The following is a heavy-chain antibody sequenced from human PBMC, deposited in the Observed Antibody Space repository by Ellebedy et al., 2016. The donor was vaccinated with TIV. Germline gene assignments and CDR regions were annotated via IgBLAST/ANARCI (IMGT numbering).Heavy chain of an antibody. Sequence: GESLKISCEVSGGTFSDYGMHWVRQGPGKGLEWVAVIAYDGSNKFYADSLKGRFTISRDNSKNLLYLHMNSLRVEDTAVYFCAKDGSGDPSEYYGMDVWGQGTTVTVSS. D-gene: IGHD7-27*01. CDR2: IAYDGSNK. CDR1: GGTFSDYG. J-gene: IGHJ6*02. V-gene: IGHV3-30*18. CDR3: AKDGSGDPSEYYGMDV.